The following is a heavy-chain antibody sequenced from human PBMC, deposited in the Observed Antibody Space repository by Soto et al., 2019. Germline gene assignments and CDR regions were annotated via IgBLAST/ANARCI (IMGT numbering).Heavy chain of an antibody. Sequence: ASVKVSCKASGYTFTSYYMHWVRQAPGQGLEWMGIINPSGGSTSYAQKFQGRVTMTRDTSTSTVYMELSSLRSEDTAVYYCARAQGIIVVVVDAHPGPPGALDYWGQGTLVTVSS. CDR1: GYTFTSYY. CDR2: INPSGGST. CDR3: ARAQGIIVVVVDAHPGPPGALDY. J-gene: IGHJ4*02. D-gene: IGHD2-15*01. V-gene: IGHV1-46*01.